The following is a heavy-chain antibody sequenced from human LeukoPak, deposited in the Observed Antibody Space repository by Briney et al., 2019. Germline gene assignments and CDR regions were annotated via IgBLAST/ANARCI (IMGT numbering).Heavy chain of an antibody. D-gene: IGHD6-6*01. Sequence: SVKVSCKASGGTFSSYAISWVRRAPGQGLEWMGGIIPIFGTANYAQKFQGRVTITTDESTSTAYMELSSLRSEDTAVYYCARNPTPKQLAYYMDVWGKGTTVTVSS. CDR1: GGTFSSYA. J-gene: IGHJ6*03. V-gene: IGHV1-69*05. CDR2: IIPIFGTA. CDR3: ARNPTPKQLAYYMDV.